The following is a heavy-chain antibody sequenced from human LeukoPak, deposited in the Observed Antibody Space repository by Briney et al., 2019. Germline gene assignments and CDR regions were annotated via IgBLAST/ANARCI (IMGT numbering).Heavy chain of an antibody. CDR2: IYHSGNT. Sequence: SGTLSLTCAVSGSSISSSNWWSWVRQPPGKGLEWIGEIYHSGNTNYNPSLKSPVTISVDKSKNQLSLKLSSVTAADTAVYYCASKSGYYGSGSFKYYYYYMDVWGKGTTVTISS. CDR1: GSSISSSNW. V-gene: IGHV4-4*02. J-gene: IGHJ6*03. CDR3: ASKSGYYGSGSFKYYYYYMDV. D-gene: IGHD3-10*01.